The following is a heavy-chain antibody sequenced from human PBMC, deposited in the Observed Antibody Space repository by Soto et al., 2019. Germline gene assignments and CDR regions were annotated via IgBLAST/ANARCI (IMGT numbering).Heavy chain of an antibody. CDR3: ARTGITMVRGVMGLDNDAFDI. J-gene: IGHJ3*02. V-gene: IGHV3-33*01. D-gene: IGHD3-10*01. Sequence: AGGSLRLSCAASGFTFSSYGMHWVRQAPGKGLEWVAVIWYDGSNKYYADSVKGRFTISRDNSKNTLYLQMNSLRAEDTAVYYCARTGITMVRGVMGLDNDAFDIWGQGTMVTVSS. CDR2: IWYDGSNK. CDR1: GFTFSSYG.